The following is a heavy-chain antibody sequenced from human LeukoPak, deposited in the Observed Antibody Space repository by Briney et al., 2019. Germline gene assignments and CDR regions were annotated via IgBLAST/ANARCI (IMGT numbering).Heavy chain of an antibody. Sequence: SETLSLTCAVSGYSISSGYYWGWIRQPPGKGLEWIGSIYHSGSTYYNPSLKSRVTISVDTSKNQFSLKLSSVAAADTAVYYCARHGRIAVAAYFDYWGQGTLVTVSS. D-gene: IGHD6-19*01. V-gene: IGHV4-38-2*01. CDR3: ARHGRIAVAAYFDY. CDR1: GYSISSGYY. J-gene: IGHJ4*02. CDR2: IYHSGST.